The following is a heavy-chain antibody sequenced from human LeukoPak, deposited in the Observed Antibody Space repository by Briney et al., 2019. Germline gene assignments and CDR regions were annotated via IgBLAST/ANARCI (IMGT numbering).Heavy chain of an antibody. CDR3: AAGGYSYGYGLRYYYYGMDV. J-gene: IGHJ6*04. D-gene: IGHD5-18*01. CDR2: IVVCSGNT. Sequence: ASGKVSCKASGFTFTSSAVKWGRQARGQRGEWRGWIVVCSGNTNYAQKFQERVTITRDMSTSTAYMELSSLRSEDTAVYYCAAGGYSYGYGLRYYYYGMDVWGKGTTVTVSS. CDR1: GFTFTSSA. V-gene: IGHV1-58*01.